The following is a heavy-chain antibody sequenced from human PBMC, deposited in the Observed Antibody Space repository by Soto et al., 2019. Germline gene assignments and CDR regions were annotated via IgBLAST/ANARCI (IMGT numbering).Heavy chain of an antibody. Sequence: ASVQVSCKASGYTFTSYDINWVRQAPGQGLKWMGWINPHSGGTNYAQKFQGWVTRSRDTSISTAYMELSRLRSDDTAVYYCARDLRYCSGGSCSPYYYYGMDVWGQGTTVTVSS. D-gene: IGHD2-15*01. J-gene: IGHJ6*02. CDR2: INPHSGGT. V-gene: IGHV1-2*04. CDR3: ARDLRYCSGGSCSPYYYYGMDV. CDR1: GYTFTSYD.